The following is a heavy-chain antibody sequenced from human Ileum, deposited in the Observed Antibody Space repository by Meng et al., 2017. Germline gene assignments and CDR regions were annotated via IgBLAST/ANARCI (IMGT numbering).Heavy chain of an antibody. Sequence: QVQLQESGPGLGKPSQARSLTCTVSGGSISSGDYYWSWIRQPPGKGLEWIGYIYYSGSTYYNPSLKSRLTISVDTSKNQFSLKLSSVTAADTAVYYCARDRDSSGYYPYWGQGTLVTVSS. CDR2: IYYSGST. CDR3: ARDRDSSGYYPY. J-gene: IGHJ4*02. CDR1: GGSISSGDYY. D-gene: IGHD3-22*01. V-gene: IGHV4-30-4*01.